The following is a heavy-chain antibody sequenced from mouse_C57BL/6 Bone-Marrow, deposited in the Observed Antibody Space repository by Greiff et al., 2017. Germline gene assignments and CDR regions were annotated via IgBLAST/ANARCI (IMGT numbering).Heavy chain of an antibody. CDR1: GFNIKDDY. J-gene: IGHJ1*03. Sequence: EVQLQQSGAELVRPGASVKLSCTASGFNIKDDYMHWVKQRPEQGLEWIGWIDPENGDTAYASKFQGKATITADTSSNTAYLHLSSLTSEDTAVYYCTYYYDSSFRWYFDVWGTGTTVTVSS. CDR2: IDPENGDT. CDR3: TYYYDSSFRWYFDV. V-gene: IGHV14-4*01. D-gene: IGHD1-1*01.